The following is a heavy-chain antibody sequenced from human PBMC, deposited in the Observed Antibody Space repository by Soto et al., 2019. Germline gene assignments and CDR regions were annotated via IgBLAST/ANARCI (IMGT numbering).Heavy chain of an antibody. CDR2: ISHSGST. J-gene: IGHJ5*02. Sequence: SEPLSLTYAVSGCSIRRGYYLGWLRQLQRKGLEWIGSISHSGSTYYHPPVKSRVTISVDTSKNKFSLKLSSVTAADTAVYYCARATGPIWCSGGSCYHNWFDPWGQGTLVT. CDR3: ARATGPIWCSGGSCYHNWFDP. V-gene: IGHV4-38-2*01. CDR1: GCSIRRGYY. D-gene: IGHD2-15*01.